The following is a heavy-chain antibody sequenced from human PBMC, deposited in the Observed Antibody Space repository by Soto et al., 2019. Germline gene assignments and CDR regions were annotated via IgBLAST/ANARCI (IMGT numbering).Heavy chain of an antibody. CDR3: AGIKRSRDGYSDP. V-gene: IGHV4-34*01. CDR1: GGSFSGYY. D-gene: IGHD5-12*01. CDR2: INHSGST. Sequence: QVQLQQWGAGLSKPSETLSLTCAVYGGSFSGYYWSWIRQPPGKGLEWIGEINHSGSTNYNPSLKSRVTILVDTSKNQFSLKLSSVTAADTAVYYCAGIKRSRDGYSDPWGQGTLVTVSS. J-gene: IGHJ5*02.